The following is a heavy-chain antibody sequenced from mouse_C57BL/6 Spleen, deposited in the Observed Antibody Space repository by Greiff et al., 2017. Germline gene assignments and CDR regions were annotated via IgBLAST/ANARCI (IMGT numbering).Heavy chain of an antibody. CDR3: ARNWDYFDY. CDR1: GYTFTDYY. D-gene: IGHD4-1*01. V-gene: IGHV1-26*01. J-gene: IGHJ2*01. CDR2: INPNNGGT. Sequence: EVQLQQSGPELVKPGASVKISCKASGYTFTDYYMNWVKQSHGKSLEWIGDINPNNGGTSYNQKFKGKATLTVDKSSSTAYMELRSLTSEDSAVYYCARNWDYFDYWSQGTTLTVSS.